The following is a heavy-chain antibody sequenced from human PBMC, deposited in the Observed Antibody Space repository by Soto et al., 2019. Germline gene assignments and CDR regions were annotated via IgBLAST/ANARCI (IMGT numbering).Heavy chain of an antibody. CDR2: INHSGST. V-gene: IGHV4-34*01. D-gene: IGHD3-3*01. CDR3: ARGRIFILERFPSPHYYLYF. CDR1: GGSFSGYY. Sequence: SETLSLTCAVYGGSFSGYYWSWIRQPPGKGLEWIGEINHSGSTNYNPSLKSRVTISVDTSKNKFSLKLSSVTAADTAVYYCARGRIFILERFPSPHYYLYFSAKGTTVTVSS. J-gene: IGHJ6*03.